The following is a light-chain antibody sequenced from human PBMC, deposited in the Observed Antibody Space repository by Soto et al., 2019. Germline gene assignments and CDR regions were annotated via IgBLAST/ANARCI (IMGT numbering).Light chain of an antibody. V-gene: IGKV1-5*01. Sequence: DIQLTQSPFTLSASVGDRVTLTCRASQSLNTRLAWYQQRPGKAPKLLIYDASTLESGVPSRFSGGGSGTEFTLTISSLQPDDCATYYCQQYNSYLYTFGQGTRLEIK. J-gene: IGKJ5*01. CDR2: DAS. CDR1: QSLNTR. CDR3: QQYNSYLYT.